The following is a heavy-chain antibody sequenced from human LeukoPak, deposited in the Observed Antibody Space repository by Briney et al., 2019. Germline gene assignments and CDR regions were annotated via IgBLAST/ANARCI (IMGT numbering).Heavy chain of an antibody. CDR1: GGSISSSSYY. D-gene: IGHD2-15*01. V-gene: IGHV4-39*01. J-gene: IGHJ4*02. CDR3: ASRGAVVPAAWHCSGGSCYSNPIDY. Sequence: SETLSLTCTVSGGSISSSSYYWGWIRQPPGKGLEWIGSIYYSGSTYYNPSLKSRVTISVDTSKNQFSLKLSSVTAADTAVYYCASRGAVVPAAWHCSGGSCYSNPIDYWGQGTLVTVSS. CDR2: IYYSGST.